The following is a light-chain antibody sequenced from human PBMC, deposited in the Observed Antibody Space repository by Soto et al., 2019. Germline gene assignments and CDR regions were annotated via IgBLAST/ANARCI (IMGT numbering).Light chain of an antibody. CDR2: GAS. CDR1: QSVNSN. J-gene: IGKJ1*01. Sequence: EIVMTQSPATLSVSPGERATLSCRASQSVNSNLVWYQQKPGQAPRLLIYGASTRATGIPGRFSGSGYGTEFTLTISSLQSEVFAVYYCQQYNNWLWTFGQGTKVEIK. V-gene: IGKV3-15*01. CDR3: QQYNNWLWT.